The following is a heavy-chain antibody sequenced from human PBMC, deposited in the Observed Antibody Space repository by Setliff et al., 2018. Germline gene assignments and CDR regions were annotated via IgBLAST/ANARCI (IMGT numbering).Heavy chain of an antibody. CDR3: ASQGEMISPWGYGMDV. Sequence: KTSETLSLTCAVYGGSFSTYYWIWIRQPPGKGLEWIGEINHSGSTNYNPSLKSRVTISVDTSKNQFSLKLSSVTAADTAVYYCASQGEMISPWGYGMDVWGQGTTVTVSS. D-gene: IGHD3-16*01. V-gene: IGHV4-34*01. CDR2: INHSGST. CDR1: GGSFSTYY. J-gene: IGHJ6*02.